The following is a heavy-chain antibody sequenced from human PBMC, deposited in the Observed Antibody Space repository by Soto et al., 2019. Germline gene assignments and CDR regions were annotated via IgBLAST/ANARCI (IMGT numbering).Heavy chain of an antibody. CDR2: IRSKVYGGTT. CDR3: IRDWRPGYCRSTSCYLVVP. D-gene: IGHD2-2*01. Sequence: GGSLRLSCTTSGFTFGDYAMSWVRQAPGKGLEWVGLIRSKVYGGTTDYAASVKGRFTISRDDSKSIAYLQMNGLKSEDTAVYYCIRDWRPGYCRSTSCYLVVPWGQGTLVTVSS. J-gene: IGHJ5*02. CDR1: GFTFGDYA. V-gene: IGHV3-49*04.